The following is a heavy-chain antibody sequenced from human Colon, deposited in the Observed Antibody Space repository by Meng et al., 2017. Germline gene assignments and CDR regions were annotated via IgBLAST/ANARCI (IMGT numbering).Heavy chain of an antibody. V-gene: IGHV4-39*07. CDR3: ARGRGGSTDY. CDR2: IYYSGST. D-gene: IGHD3-10*01. J-gene: IGHJ4*02. CDR1: GGSISSSSYY. Sequence: SETLSLTCTVSGGSISSSSYYWGWIRQPPGKGLEWIGCIYYSGSTYYNPSLKSRVTISVDTSKNQFSLNLSSVTAADTAVYYCARGRGGSTDYWGQGTLVTVSS.